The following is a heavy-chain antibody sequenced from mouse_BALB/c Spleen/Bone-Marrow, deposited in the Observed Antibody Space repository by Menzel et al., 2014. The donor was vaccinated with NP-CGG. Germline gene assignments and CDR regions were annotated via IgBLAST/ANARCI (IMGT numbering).Heavy chain of an antibody. CDR2: IDPANGNT. V-gene: IGHV14-3*02. D-gene: IGHD2-14*01. CDR1: GFNIKDTY. J-gene: IGHJ2*01. CDR3: ASYYRYSFDY. Sequence: DVKLVESGAELVKPGASVKLSCTGSGFNIKDTYMHWVKQRPEQGLEWIGRIDPANGNTKYDPKFQGKATITADTSSNTAYLQLSSLTSEDTAVYYCASYYRYSFDYWGQGTTLTVSS.